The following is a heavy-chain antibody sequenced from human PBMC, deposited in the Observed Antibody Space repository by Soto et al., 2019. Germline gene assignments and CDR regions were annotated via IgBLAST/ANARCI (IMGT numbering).Heavy chain of an antibody. V-gene: IGHV4-39*01. CDR1: GGSISGSSYY. Sequence: PSETLSLTCTVSGGSISGSSYYWGWIRQPPGKGLEWIGSIYYSGSTYYNPSLKSRVTISVDTSKNQFSLKLSSVTAADTAVYYCARQSWGYLGYWGQGTLVTVSS. CDR3: ARQSWGYLGY. D-gene: IGHD3-16*01. J-gene: IGHJ4*02. CDR2: IYYSGST.